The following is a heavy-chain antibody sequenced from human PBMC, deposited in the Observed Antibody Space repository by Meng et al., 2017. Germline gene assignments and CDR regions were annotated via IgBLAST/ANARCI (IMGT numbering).Heavy chain of an antibody. Sequence: QVQRQESGPGLVKPSGTLSLTWVVSGGSISSSNWWSWVRQPPGKGLEWIGEIYHSGSTNYNPSLKSRVTISVDKSKNQFSLKLSSVTAADTAVYYCARAGVGYYDSSGPYSYWGQGTLVTVSS. V-gene: IGHV4-4*02. D-gene: IGHD3-22*01. CDR3: ARAGVGYYDSSGPYSY. CDR2: IYHSGST. CDR1: GGSISSSNW. J-gene: IGHJ4*02.